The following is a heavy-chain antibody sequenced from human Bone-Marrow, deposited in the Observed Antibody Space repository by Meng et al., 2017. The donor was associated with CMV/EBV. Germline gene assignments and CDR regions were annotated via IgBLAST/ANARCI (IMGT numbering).Heavy chain of an antibody. CDR3: ARDESCSSTSCYGLGFDY. CDR2: ISYDGSNK. D-gene: IGHD2-2*01. CDR1: GFTFSSYA. V-gene: IGHV3-30*04. J-gene: IGHJ4*02. Sequence: GESLKISCAASGFTFSSYAMHWVRQAPGKGLEWVAVISYDGSNKYYADSVKGRFTISRDNSKNTLYLQMNSLRAEDTAVYYCARDESCSSTSCYGLGFDYWGQGTLVTVYS.